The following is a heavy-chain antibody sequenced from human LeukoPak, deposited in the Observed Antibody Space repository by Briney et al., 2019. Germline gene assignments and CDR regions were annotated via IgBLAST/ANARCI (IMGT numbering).Heavy chain of an antibody. V-gene: IGHV1-2*02. D-gene: IGHD2-21*02. J-gene: IGHJ3*02. CDR3: ARDPKTRATFAYCGGDCYRAFDI. CDR1: GYTFTGYY. CDR2: INPNSGGT. Sequence: ASVKVSCKASGYTFTGYYMHWVRQAPGQGLEWMGWINPNSGGTNYAQKFQGRVTMTRDTSISTAYMELRSLRSDDTAVYYCARDPKTRATFAYCGGDCYRAFDIWGQGTMVTVSS.